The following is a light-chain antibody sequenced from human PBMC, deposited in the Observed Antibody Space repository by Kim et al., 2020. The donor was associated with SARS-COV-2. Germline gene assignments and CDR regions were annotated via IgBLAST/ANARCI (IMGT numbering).Light chain of an antibody. V-gene: IGKV1D-12*01. CDR2: EAS. J-gene: IGKJ4*01. Sequence: ASVGASVTITCRSSQDISSWLGWYQQKPGKAPKFLIYEASNLQSGVPSRFSGSGSWTDFTLTINSLQPDDFATYYCQQTHRFPITFGGGTKVDIK. CDR3: QQTHRFPIT. CDR1: QDISSW.